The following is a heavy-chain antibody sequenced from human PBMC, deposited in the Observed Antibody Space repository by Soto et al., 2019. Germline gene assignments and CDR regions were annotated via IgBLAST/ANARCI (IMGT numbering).Heavy chain of an antibody. V-gene: IGHV4-39*07. D-gene: IGHD6-13*01. J-gene: IGHJ5*02. Sequence: PSETLSLTCTVSGGSISSSSYYWGWIRQPPGKGLEWIGSIYYSGSTNYNPSLKSRVTISVDTSKNQFSLKLSSVTAADTAVYYCARGVSIAAAGTYNWFDPWGQGTLVTVSS. CDR3: ARGVSIAAAGTYNWFDP. CDR2: IYYSGST. CDR1: GGSISSSSYY.